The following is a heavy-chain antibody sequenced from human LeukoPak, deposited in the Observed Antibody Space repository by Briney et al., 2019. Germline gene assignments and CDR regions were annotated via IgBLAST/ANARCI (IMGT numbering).Heavy chain of an antibody. CDR1: ASSIGSHP. Sequence: SETLSLTCTVSASSIGSHPWGWIRQPPGKGLEWIGYDSNNGNINYNPALKSRVTISVDTSKRQFSLKLSSVTAADTAVYYCARDNWGSLDYWGQGILVTVSS. CDR2: DSNNGNI. CDR3: ARDNWGSLDY. J-gene: IGHJ4*02. V-gene: IGHV4-59*11. D-gene: IGHD7-27*01.